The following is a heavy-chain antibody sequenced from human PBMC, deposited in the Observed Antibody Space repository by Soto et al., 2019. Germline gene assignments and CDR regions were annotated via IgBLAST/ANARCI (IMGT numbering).Heavy chain of an antibody. V-gene: IGHV3-7*01. Sequence: GGSLRLSCAASGFTFSSYWMSWVRQAPGKGLEWVANIKQDGSEKYYVDSVKGRFTISRDNAKSSLYLQMNSLRAEDTAVYYCARDSEGRYFDWLLYYYYYMDVWGKGTTVTVSS. J-gene: IGHJ6*03. CDR2: IKQDGSEK. CDR3: ARDSEGRYFDWLLYYYYYMDV. CDR1: GFTFSSYW. D-gene: IGHD3-9*01.